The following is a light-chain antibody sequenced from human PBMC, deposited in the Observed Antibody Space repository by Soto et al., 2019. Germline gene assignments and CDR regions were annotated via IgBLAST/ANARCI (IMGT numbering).Light chain of an antibody. CDR3: QHYKNYPWT. CDR2: GAS. J-gene: IGKJ1*01. Sequence: AIRMTQSPSSLSASAGDRVAIACRASQDVGRDLAWYQQKPGQAPKRLIYGASTLQSGVPSRFRGGGSGTDFTLTIRCLQSEDFATYYCQHYKNYPWTFGQGTKVEIK. CDR1: QDVGRD. V-gene: IGKV1-8*01.